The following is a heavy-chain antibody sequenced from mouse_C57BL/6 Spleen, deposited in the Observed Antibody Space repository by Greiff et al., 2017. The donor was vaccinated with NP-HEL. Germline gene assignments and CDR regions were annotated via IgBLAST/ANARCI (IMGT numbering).Heavy chain of an antibody. CDR1: GYTFTSYW. Sequence: QVQLQQPGAELVMPGASVKLSCKASGYTFTSYWMHWVKQRPGQGLAWIGEIDPSDSYTNYNQKFKGKSTLTVDKSSSTAYMQLSSLTSEDSAVYYCARSGVRTGSFDYWGQGTTLTVSS. CDR3: ARSGVRTGSFDY. D-gene: IGHD4-1*01. J-gene: IGHJ2*01. V-gene: IGHV1-69*01. CDR2: IDPSDSYT.